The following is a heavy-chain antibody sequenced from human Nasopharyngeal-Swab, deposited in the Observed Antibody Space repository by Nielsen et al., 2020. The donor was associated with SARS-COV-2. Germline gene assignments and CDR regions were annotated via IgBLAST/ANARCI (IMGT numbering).Heavy chain of an antibody. V-gene: IGHV3-30*04. CDR2: ISYDGSNK. CDR3: ARGGGGEGNYYMDV. CDR1: GFTFSSYA. Sequence: GSLRLSCAASGFTFSSYAMHWVRQAPGKGLEWVAVISYDGSNKYYADSVKGRFTISRDNSKNTLYLQMNSLRAEDTAVYYCARGGGGEGNYYMDVWGKGTTVTVSS. D-gene: IGHD7-27*01. J-gene: IGHJ6*03.